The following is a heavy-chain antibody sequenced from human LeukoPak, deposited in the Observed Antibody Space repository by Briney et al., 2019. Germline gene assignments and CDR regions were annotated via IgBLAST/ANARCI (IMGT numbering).Heavy chain of an antibody. CDR3: ARRRLPTLGYYFDY. J-gene: IGHJ4*02. CDR1: GGSISSSSYY. V-gene: IGHV4-39*07. CDR2: IHYSGST. D-gene: IGHD2-21*02. Sequence: PSETLSLTCTVSGGSISSSSYYWDWIRQSPGKGLEWIASIHYSGSTYYNPSFKSRVTISVDTSKNQFSLQLRFVTAADTAVHYCARRRLPTLGYYFDYWGPGTPVTVSS.